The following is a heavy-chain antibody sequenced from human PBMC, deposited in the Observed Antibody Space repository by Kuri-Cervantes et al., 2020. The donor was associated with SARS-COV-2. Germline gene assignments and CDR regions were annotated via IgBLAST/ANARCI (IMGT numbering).Heavy chain of an antibody. CDR2: ISGSGGST. J-gene: IGHJ5*01. V-gene: IGHV3-23*01. CDR3: ARETLVVAAGRSIRGGFDS. CDR1: GFTFSVYV. D-gene: IGHD2-2*01. Sequence: GESLKISCAASGFTFSVYVMNWVRQAPGKGLEWVSSISGSGGSTYYADSVKGRFTISRDNSKNTLYLQINSLRAEDTAVYYCARETLVVAAGRSIRGGFDSWGQGTLVTVSS.